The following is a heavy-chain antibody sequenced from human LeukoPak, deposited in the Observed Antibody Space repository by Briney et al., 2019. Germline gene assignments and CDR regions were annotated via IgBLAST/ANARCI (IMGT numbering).Heavy chain of an antibody. Sequence: PSETLSLTCTVSGGSISSYYWSWIQQPAGKGLEWIGRIYTSGSTNYNPSLKSRVTMSVDTSKNQFSLKLSSVTAADTAVYYCAREGDYYDTSGTLDYWGQGTLVTVSS. D-gene: IGHD3-22*01. V-gene: IGHV4-4*07. J-gene: IGHJ4*02. CDR2: IYTSGST. CDR3: AREGDYYDTSGTLDY. CDR1: GGSISSYY.